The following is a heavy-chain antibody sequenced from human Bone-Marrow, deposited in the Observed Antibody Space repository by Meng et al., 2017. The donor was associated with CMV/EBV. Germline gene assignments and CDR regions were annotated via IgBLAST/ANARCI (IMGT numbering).Heavy chain of an antibody. CDR1: GGSFSGYY. V-gene: IGHV4-34*01. Sequence: SETLSLTCAVYGGSFSGYYWSWSRQPPGKGLEWIGEINHSGSINYNPSLKSRVTISVDTSKNQFSLKLSSVTAADTAVYYWARRTVVILTRTNWFDPWGQGTLVTVSS. D-gene: IGHD2-21*01. J-gene: IGHJ5*02. CDR2: INHSGSI. CDR3: ARRTVVILTRTNWFDP.